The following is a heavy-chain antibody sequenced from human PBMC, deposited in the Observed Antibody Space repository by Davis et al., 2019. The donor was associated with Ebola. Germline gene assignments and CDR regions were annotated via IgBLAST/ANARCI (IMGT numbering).Heavy chain of an antibody. D-gene: IGHD3-10*01. J-gene: IGHJ5*02. V-gene: IGHV3-53*01. CDR3: ARDRAVRGVNTPNWFDP. CDR2: IYNGGIT. CDR1: GFTVSSNY. Sequence: GESLKISCAASGFTVSSNYMSWVRQAPGKGLEWVSVIYNGGITYYADSVKGRFTISRDNSKNTLYLQMNSLRAEDTAVYYCARDRAVRGVNTPNWFDPWGQGTLVTVSS.